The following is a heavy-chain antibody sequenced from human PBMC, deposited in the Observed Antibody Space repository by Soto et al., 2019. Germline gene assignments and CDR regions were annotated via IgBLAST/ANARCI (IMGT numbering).Heavy chain of an antibody. V-gene: IGHV3-53*01. CDR2: IYSGGST. J-gene: IGHJ4*02. CDR1: GFTVSSNY. D-gene: IGHD3-10*01. CDR3: ARDDSASGILFDY. Sequence: EVQLVESGGGLIQPGGSPRLSCAASGFTVSSNYMSWVRQAPGKGLEWVSVIYSGGSTYYADSVKGRFTISRDISKNTLYLQMNSLRAEDTAVYYCARDDSASGILFDYWGQGTLVTVSS.